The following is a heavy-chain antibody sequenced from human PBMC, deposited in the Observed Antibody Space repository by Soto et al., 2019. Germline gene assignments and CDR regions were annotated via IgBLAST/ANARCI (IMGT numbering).Heavy chain of an antibody. CDR3: ARRIRSNWSRKKNIFDP. CDR1: GYTFTSYD. V-gene: IGHV1-8*01. D-gene: IGHD6-13*01. J-gene: IGHJ5*02. CDR2: MNPNRGHT. Sequence: ASVKVSCKASGYTFTSYDIIWVRQAAGQGLEWMGWMNPNRGHTGYAQRFQGRVSMTRNTSISTVFMELSSLRSEDTAVYFCARRIRSNWSRKKNIFDPWGQGTLVTVSS.